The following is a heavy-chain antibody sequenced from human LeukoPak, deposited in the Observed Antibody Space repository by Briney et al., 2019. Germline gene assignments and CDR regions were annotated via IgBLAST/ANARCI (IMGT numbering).Heavy chain of an antibody. CDR2: IRSKANSYAT. V-gene: IGHV3-73*01. D-gene: IGHD2-15*01. CDR3: TRQKEDSSY. Sequence: GGSLRLSCAASGFTFSGSAMHWVRQASGKGLEWVGRIRSKANSYATAYAASVKGRLTISRDDSKNTAYLQMNSLKTEDTAVYYCTRQKEDSSYWGQGTLVTVSS. J-gene: IGHJ4*02. CDR1: GFTFSGSA.